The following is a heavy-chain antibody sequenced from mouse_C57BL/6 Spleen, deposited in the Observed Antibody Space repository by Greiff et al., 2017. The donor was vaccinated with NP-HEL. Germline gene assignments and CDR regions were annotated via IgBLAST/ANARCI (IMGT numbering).Heavy chain of an antibody. D-gene: IGHD1-1*01. J-gene: IGHJ2*01. CDR3: ARGGRFKVVEIFDY. CDR2: IDPSDSYT. Sequence: QVQLQQPGAELVKPGASVKLSCKASGYTFTSYWMQWVKQRPGQGLEWIGEIDPSDSYTNYNQKFKGKATLTVDTSSSTAYMQLSSLTSEDSAVYYCARGGRFKVVEIFDYWGQGTTLTVSS. V-gene: IGHV1-50*01. CDR1: GYTFTSYW.